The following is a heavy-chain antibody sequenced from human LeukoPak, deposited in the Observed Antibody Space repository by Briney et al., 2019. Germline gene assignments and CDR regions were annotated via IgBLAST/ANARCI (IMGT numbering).Heavy chain of an antibody. CDR1: GGSFSGYY. D-gene: IGHD2-2*01. V-gene: IGHV4-34*01. J-gene: IGHJ6*03. Sequence: PSETLSLTCAVYGGSFSGYYWSWIRQPPGKGLEWIGEINHSGSTNYNPSLKSRVTISVDTSKNQFSLKLSTVTAADTAVYYCARGGSTSWRPRYYYYMDVWGKGTTVTVSS. CDR3: ARGGSTSWRPRYYYYMDV. CDR2: INHSGST.